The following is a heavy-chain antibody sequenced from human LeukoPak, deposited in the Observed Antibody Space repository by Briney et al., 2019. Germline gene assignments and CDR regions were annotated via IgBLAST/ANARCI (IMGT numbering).Heavy chain of an antibody. CDR2: IKRDGSEK. D-gene: IGHD3-3*01. CDR3: ARDKEAAVDFWSGYYPL. Sequence: GGSLRLSCAASGFIFSSYWMGWVRQAPGKWLEWVANIKRDGSEKYYVDSVKGRFTISRDNAQNSLYLQMNSLRDEDTAVYYCARDKEAAVDFWSGYYPLWGQGTLVTVSS. CDR1: GFIFSSYW. V-gene: IGHV3-7*01. J-gene: IGHJ4*02.